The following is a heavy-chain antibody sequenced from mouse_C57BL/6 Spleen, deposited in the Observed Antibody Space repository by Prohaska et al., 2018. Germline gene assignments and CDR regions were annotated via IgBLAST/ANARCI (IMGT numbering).Heavy chain of an antibody. Sequence: QVQLQQPGAELVKPGASVKVSCKASGYTFTSYWMHWVKQRPGQGLEWIGRIHPLDSDTNYNQKFKGKATLTVDKSSSTAYMQLSSLTSEDSAVYYCAKDSNYVLAWFAYWGQGTLVTISA. CDR1: GYTFTSYW. V-gene: IGHV1-74*01. CDR2: IHPLDSDT. J-gene: IGHJ3*01. D-gene: IGHD2-5*01. CDR3: AKDSNYVLAWFAY.